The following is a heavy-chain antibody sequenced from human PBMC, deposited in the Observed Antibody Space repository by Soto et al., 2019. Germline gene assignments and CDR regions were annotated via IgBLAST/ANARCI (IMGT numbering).Heavy chain of an antibody. Sequence: SENLSLTCTVSGGSISSYYWSWIRQPPGEGLEWIGYIYYSGSTNYNPSLKSRVTISVDTSNNQLSLQRRSVTAADTAVYDVARGWYYFDYWGQGTMVPLSS. CDR2: IYYSGST. V-gene: IGHV4-59*01. J-gene: IGHJ4*02. CDR1: GGSISSYY. CDR3: ARGWYYFDY. D-gene: IGHD2-8*01.